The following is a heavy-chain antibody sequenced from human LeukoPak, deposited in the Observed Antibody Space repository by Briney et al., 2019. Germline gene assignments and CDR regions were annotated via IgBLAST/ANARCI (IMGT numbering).Heavy chain of an antibody. V-gene: IGHV4-34*01. J-gene: IGHJ4*02. CDR1: GGSISSYY. CDR2: INHSGST. CDR3: ASLDGSGSRYFSY. D-gene: IGHD3-10*01. Sequence: SETLSLTCTVSGGSISSYYWSWIRQPPGKGLEWIGEINHSGSTNYNPSLKSRVTISVDTSKNQFSLKLSSVTAADTAVYYCASLDGSGSRYFSYWGQGTLVTVSS.